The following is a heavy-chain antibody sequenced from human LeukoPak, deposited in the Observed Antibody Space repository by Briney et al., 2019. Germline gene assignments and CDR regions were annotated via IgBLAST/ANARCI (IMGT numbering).Heavy chain of an antibody. J-gene: IGHJ1*01. CDR2: INNDGSDT. Sequence: GGSLRLSCAASGLSFADYWMHWVRQAPGKGLVWVPRINNDGSDTRYADSVRGRFTISRDNAKNTLYLQMNSLRAEDTAVYYCARVSGLGMNEYYQHWGQGTLVTVPS. CDR3: ARVSGLGMNEYYQH. CDR1: GLSFADYW. D-gene: IGHD3-10*01. V-gene: IGHV3-74*01.